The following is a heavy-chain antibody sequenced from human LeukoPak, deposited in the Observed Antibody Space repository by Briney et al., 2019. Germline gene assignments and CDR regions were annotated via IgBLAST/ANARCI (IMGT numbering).Heavy chain of an antibody. D-gene: IGHD6-6*01. V-gene: IGHV1-46*01. CDR2: INPSGGST. Sequence: ASVKVSCKASGGTFSSYAISWVRQAPGQGLEWMGIINPSGGSTSYAQKFQGRVTMTRDTSTSTVYMELSSLRSEDTAVYYCARDSSSSGEFWFDPWGQGTLVTVSS. J-gene: IGHJ5*02. CDR3: ARDSSSSGEFWFDP. CDR1: GGTFSSYA.